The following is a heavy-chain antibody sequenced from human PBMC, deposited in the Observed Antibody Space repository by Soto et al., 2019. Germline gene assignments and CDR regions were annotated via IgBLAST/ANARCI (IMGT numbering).Heavy chain of an antibody. J-gene: IGHJ4*02. CDR3: ARAILRYFDWSPSYFDY. CDR1: GGSISSYY. CDR2: IYYSGST. V-gene: IGHV4-59*01. Sequence: SETLSLTCTVSGGSISSYYWSWIRQPPGKGLEWIGYIYYSGSTNYNSSLQSRVTISVDTSKNQFSLKLSSVTAADTAVYYCARAILRYFDWSPSYFDYWAQGPQVPVSS. D-gene: IGHD3-9*01.